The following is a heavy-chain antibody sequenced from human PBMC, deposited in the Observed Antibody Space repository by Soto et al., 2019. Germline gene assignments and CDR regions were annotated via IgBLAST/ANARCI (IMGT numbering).Heavy chain of an antibody. CDR2: IAYTGDI. CDR3: ARQGSGSYYTSQNFND. Sequence: QLHLQDAGPGLVKPSETLSLTCTVSGGSISRSAYYWGWIRQPPGTGLEWIGNIAYTGDIYYNPSLKSRVTITVDTTENPFSLKLSSVTAADTAVYYWARQGSGSYYTSQNFNDWGQGTRVNVSA. D-gene: IGHD3-10*01. V-gene: IGHV4-39*01. J-gene: IGHJ4*02. CDR1: GGSISRSAYY.